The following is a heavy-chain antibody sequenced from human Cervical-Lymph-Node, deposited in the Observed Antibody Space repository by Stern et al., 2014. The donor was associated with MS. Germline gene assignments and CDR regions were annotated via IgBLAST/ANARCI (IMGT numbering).Heavy chain of an antibody. J-gene: IGHJ4*02. D-gene: IGHD6-19*01. CDR2: IFSSGST. CDR1: GGSISSTTHY. CDR3: ATHLRYPGLAVVGLDY. Sequence: QVQLQESGPGLLKASETLSLTCTVSGGSISSTTHYWGWVRQPPGKALEWIGSIFSSGSTYYSPSLKSRVPLSVATSKNQFFLNLTSVTAADAAVYYCATHLRYPGLAVVGLDYWGQGALVTVSS. V-gene: IGHV4-39*01.